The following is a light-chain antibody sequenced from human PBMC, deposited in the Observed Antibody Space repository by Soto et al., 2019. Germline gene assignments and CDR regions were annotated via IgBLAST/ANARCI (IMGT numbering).Light chain of an antibody. J-gene: IGKJ1*01. Sequence: EIVMTQSPATLSVSPGERATLSCRASQSVSSNLAWYQQKPGQAPRLLIYGASTRATGIPARFSGSGSGTEFTLTISSLQSEDFAVYNNWPRTFGQGTKVEI. CDR2: GAS. CDR3: WPRT. V-gene: IGKV3-15*01. CDR1: QSVSSN.